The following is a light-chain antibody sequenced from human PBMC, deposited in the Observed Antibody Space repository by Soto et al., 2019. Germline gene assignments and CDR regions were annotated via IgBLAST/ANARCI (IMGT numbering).Light chain of an antibody. V-gene: IGKV3-20*01. CDR1: QTITPTF. CDR3: QQCGVSPT. CDR2: GAS. Sequence: EIVLTQSPGTLSLSPGERATLSCRASQTITPTFLAWYQQKPGQAPRLLIYGASSRATDIPDRFSGSGSGTDFTLTISKLEPEDFAVYYCQQCGVSPTFGGGTKVEIK. J-gene: IGKJ4*01.